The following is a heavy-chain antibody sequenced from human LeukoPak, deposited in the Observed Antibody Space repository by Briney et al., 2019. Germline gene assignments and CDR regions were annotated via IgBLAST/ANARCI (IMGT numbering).Heavy chain of an antibody. V-gene: IGHV1-2*02. CDR3: ARDRALGVVVPAAFFDY. CDR2: INPNSGGT. J-gene: IGHJ4*02. D-gene: IGHD2-2*01. CDR1: GYTFTGYY. Sequence: GASVKVSCKASGYTFTGYYMHWVRQAPGQGLEWMGWINPNSGGTNYAQKFQGRVTMTRDTSISTAYMELSRLRSDDTAVYYCARDRALGVVVPAAFFDYWGQGTLVTVSS.